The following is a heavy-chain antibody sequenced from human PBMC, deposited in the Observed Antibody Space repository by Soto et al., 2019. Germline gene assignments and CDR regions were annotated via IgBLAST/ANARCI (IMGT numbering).Heavy chain of an antibody. J-gene: IGHJ4*02. Sequence: PGGSLRLSCAASGFTFSNAWMSWVRQAPGKGLEWVGRIKSKTDGGTTDYAAPVKGRFTISRDDSKNTLYLQMNSLKTEDTAVYNCTTVIPFNWGTDYWGQGTLVTVSS. CDR1: GFTFSNAW. V-gene: IGHV3-15*01. D-gene: IGHD7-27*01. CDR3: TTVIPFNWGTDY. CDR2: IKSKTDGGTT.